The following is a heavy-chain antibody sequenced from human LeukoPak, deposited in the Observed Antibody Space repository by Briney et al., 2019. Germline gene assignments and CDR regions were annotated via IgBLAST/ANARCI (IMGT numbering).Heavy chain of an antibody. V-gene: IGHV4-30-2*01. J-gene: IGHJ4*02. Sequence: PSQTLSLTCAVSGGSISSGCYSWSWIRQPPGKGLEWIGYIYHSGSTYYNPSLKSRVTISVDRSKNQFSLKLSSVTAADTAVYYCARAAGGAMFSWGQGTLVTVSS. CDR2: IYHSGST. CDR1: GGSISSGCYS. D-gene: IGHD3-16*01. CDR3: ARAAGGAMFS.